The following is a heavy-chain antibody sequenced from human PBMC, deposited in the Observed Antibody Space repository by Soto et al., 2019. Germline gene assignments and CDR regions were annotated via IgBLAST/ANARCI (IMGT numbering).Heavy chain of an antibody. CDR3: ARDLAAGDL. Sequence: GASVKVSCKASGGTFSSYAISWVRQAPGQGLEWMGGIIPIFGTTNYAQKFQGRVTMTTDKSTSTAYMELSSLRFEDTALFYCARDLAAGDLWGQGTLVTVSS. V-gene: IGHV1-69*05. CDR2: IIPIFGTT. J-gene: IGHJ5*02. D-gene: IGHD6-13*01. CDR1: GGTFSSYA.